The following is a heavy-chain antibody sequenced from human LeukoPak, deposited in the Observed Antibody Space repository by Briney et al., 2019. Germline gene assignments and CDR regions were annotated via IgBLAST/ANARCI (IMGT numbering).Heavy chain of an antibody. CDR3: ARFGVYCSSTSCWVDY. D-gene: IGHD2-2*01. CDR1: GYSFTSYW. J-gene: IGHJ4*02. Sequence: GESLKISCKGSGYSFTSYWIGWVRQMPGKGLEWMGIIYPGDSDTRYSPSFQGQVTISADKCISTAYLQWSSLKASDTAMYYCARFGVYCSSTSCWVDYWGQGTLVTVSS. CDR2: IYPGDSDT. V-gene: IGHV5-51*01.